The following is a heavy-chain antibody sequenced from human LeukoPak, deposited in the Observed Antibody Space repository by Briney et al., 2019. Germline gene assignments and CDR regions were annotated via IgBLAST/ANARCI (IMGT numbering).Heavy chain of an antibody. V-gene: IGHV3-48*01. D-gene: IGHD3-10*01. CDR3: ARAKPKSMVRGLIMRRESRYYFDY. J-gene: IGHJ4*02. CDR2: ISTSTTTI. Sequence: QPGGSLRLSCEASGFTFSSYSMNWVRQAPGKGLEWISYISTSTTTIYYANSVKGRFTISRDNAKKSLYLQMNSLRVEDTAVYYCARAKPKSMVRGLIMRRESRYYFDYWGQGTLVTVSS. CDR1: GFTFSSYS.